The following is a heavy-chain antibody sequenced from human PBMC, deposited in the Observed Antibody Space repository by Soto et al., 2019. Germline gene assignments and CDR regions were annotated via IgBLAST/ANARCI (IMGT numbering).Heavy chain of an antibody. Sequence: EVQLVETGGGLIQPGGSLRLSCAASGFTVSSNYMSWVRQAPGKGLEWVSVIYSGGSTYYADSVKGRFTISRDNSKNTLYLQMNSLRAEDTAVYYCAKSYCGGDCYSGGDYWGQGTLVTVSS. D-gene: IGHD2-21*02. CDR2: IYSGGST. V-gene: IGHV3-53*02. CDR1: GFTVSSNY. J-gene: IGHJ4*02. CDR3: AKSYCGGDCYSGGDY.